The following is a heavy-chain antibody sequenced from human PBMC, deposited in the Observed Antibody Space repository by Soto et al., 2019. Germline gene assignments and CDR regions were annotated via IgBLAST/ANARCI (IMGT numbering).Heavy chain of an antibody. V-gene: IGHV3-23*01. CDR1: GFTFSSYS. CDR3: AKKVNSGPGSLYFDY. Sequence: GGSLRLSCAASGFTFSSYSMSWVRQAPGKGLEWVSGFRTSGDGGTTYYADSVKGRFTISRDNSKNMLFLQMNSLRAEDTAIYYCAKKVNSGPGSLYFDYWGQGTLVTVSS. CDR2: FRTSGDGGTT. D-gene: IGHD3-10*01. J-gene: IGHJ4*02.